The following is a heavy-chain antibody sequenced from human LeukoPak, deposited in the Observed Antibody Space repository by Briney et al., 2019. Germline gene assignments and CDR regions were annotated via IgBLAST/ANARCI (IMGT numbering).Heavy chain of an antibody. D-gene: IGHD3-10*01. CDR2: IYASGST. J-gene: IGHJ4*02. V-gene: IGHV4-4*07. Sequence: PSETLSLTCTVSGGSISSYYWSWIRQPAGKGLEWIGRIYASGSTNYNPSLKSRVTMSVDTSKNQLSLKLTSVTAAGTAVYYCARGSGSYPPLDYWGQGTLVTVFS. CDR1: GGSISSYY. CDR3: ARGSGSYPPLDY.